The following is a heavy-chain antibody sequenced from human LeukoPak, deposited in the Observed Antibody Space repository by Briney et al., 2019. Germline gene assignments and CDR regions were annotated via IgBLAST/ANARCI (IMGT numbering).Heavy chain of an antibody. V-gene: IGHV3-30*18. J-gene: IGHJ6*03. CDR2: ISYDGSNK. CDR3: AKRGVGGYSYTHYYYYYMDV. D-gene: IGHD5-18*01. CDR1: GFTFSSYG. Sequence: GRSLRLSCAASGFTFSSYGMHWVRQAPGKGLEWVAVISYDGSNKYYADSVKGRFTISRDNSKNTLYLQMNSLRAEDTAVYYCAKRGVGGYSYTHYYYYYMDVWGKETTVTVSS.